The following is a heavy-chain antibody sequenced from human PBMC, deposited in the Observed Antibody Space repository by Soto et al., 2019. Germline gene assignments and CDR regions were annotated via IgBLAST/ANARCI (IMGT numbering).Heavy chain of an antibody. Sequence: GGSLRLSCAASGFTVSSYAISWVRQAPGKGLEWVSAISGSGGSTYYADSVKGRFTISRDNSKNTLYLQMNSLRAEDTAVYYCAKDSKHIVVVTAIPLFDYWGQGTLVTVSS. V-gene: IGHV3-23*01. CDR2: ISGSGGST. D-gene: IGHD2-21*02. CDR1: GFTVSSYA. CDR3: AKDSKHIVVVTAIPLFDY. J-gene: IGHJ4*02.